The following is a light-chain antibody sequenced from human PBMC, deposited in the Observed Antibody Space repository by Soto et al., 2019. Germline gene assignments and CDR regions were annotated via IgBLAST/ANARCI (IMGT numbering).Light chain of an antibody. CDR1: SSDVGSYNY. V-gene: IGLV2-14*03. Sequence: QSALTQPASVSGSPGQSIIISCTGTSSDVGSYNYVSWYQHHPGKAPKFMIYDVSNRPSGVSNRCSGSKSGNTASLTISGLQAEDEADYYCSSYTTSGTLVFGSGTKVTVL. J-gene: IGLJ1*01. CDR3: SSYTTSGTLV. CDR2: DVS.